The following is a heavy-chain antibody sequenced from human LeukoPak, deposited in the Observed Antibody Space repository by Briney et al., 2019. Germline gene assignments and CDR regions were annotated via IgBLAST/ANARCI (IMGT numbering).Heavy chain of an antibody. CDR2: IYHSGST. J-gene: IGHJ4*02. D-gene: IGHD6-19*01. CDR1: GYSISSAYY. V-gene: IGHV4-38-2*02. CDR3: ATLGIAVAGTY. Sequence: PSETLSLTCTVSGYSISSAYYWGWIRQPPGKGLEWIGSIYHSGSTYYNSSLKSRVTISVDTSKNQFSLKLSSVTAADTAVYYCATLGIAVAGTYWGQGTLVTVSS.